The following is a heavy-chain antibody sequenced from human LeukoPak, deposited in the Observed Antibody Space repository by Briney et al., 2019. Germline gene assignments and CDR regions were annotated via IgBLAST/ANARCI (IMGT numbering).Heavy chain of an antibody. CDR1: GFTFTSSA. Sequence: SVKVSCKASGFTFTSSAMQWVRQARGQRLEWIGWIVVGSGNTNYAQKFQERVTITRDMSTSTAYMELGSLRSEDTAVYYCAAATEWYSGSSRAFDIWGQGTMVTVSS. V-gene: IGHV1-58*02. CDR3: AAATEWYSGSSRAFDI. J-gene: IGHJ3*02. D-gene: IGHD1-26*01. CDR2: IVVGSGNT.